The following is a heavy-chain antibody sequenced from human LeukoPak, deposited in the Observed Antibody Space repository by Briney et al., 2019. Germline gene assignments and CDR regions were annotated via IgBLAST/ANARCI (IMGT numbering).Heavy chain of an antibody. CDR3: ARGRVPAAARGNWFDP. Sequence: GASVKVSCKASGYTFTSYYMHWVRQAPGQGLEWMGIINPSGGSTSYAQKFQGRVTMTRDMSTSTVFMELGSLRSEDTAVYYCARGRVPAAARGNWFDPWGQGTLVTVSS. CDR1: GYTFTSYY. V-gene: IGHV1-46*01. D-gene: IGHD2-2*01. J-gene: IGHJ5*02. CDR2: INPSGGST.